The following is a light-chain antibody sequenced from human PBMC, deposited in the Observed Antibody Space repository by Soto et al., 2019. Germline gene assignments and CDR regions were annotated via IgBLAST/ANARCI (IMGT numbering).Light chain of an antibody. CDR1: SSDVGAYDY. V-gene: IGLV2-14*01. Sequence: QSVLTQPASVSGSPGQSITISCTGTSSDVGAYDYVSWYQHHPGKAPKLMIHEVSGRPSGISNRFSGSKSGNTASLTIPGLQAEDEADYYCSSYTSATTYVFGTGTKVTVL. CDR2: EVS. CDR3: SSYTSATTYV. J-gene: IGLJ1*01.